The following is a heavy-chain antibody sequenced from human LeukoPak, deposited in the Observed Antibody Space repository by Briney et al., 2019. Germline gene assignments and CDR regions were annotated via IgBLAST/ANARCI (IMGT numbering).Heavy chain of an antibody. Sequence: PSETLSLTCTVSGGSISSSSYYWGWIRQPPGKGLEWIGSIYYSGSTYYNPSLKSRVTISVDRSKNQFSLKLSSVTAADTAVYYCARDDGTSDAFDIWGQGTMVTVSS. CDR3: ARDDGTSDAFDI. V-gene: IGHV4-39*07. J-gene: IGHJ3*02. CDR1: GGSISSSSYY. CDR2: IYYSGST. D-gene: IGHD1-14*01.